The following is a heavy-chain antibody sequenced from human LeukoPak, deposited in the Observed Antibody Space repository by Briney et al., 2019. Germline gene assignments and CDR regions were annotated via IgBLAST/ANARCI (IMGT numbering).Heavy chain of an antibody. CDR2: IYYSGTT. CDR3: ARHYYDSSGYRRDYYFDY. D-gene: IGHD3-22*01. Sequence: PSETLSLTCTVSGGSISSSSYYWGWLRQPPGKGLEWIGSIYYSGTTYYNPSLKSRITIYVDTSKNQFSLKLSSVTAADTAVYYCARHYYDSSGYRRDYYFDYWGQGTLVTVSS. CDR1: GGSISSSSYY. J-gene: IGHJ4*02. V-gene: IGHV4-39*01.